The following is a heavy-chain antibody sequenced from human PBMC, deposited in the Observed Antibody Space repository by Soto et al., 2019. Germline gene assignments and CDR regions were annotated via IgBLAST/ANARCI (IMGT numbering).Heavy chain of an antibody. CDR1: GDSVSSNSAA. J-gene: IGHJ4*02. D-gene: IGHD1-26*01. Sequence: QSQTLSLTCAISGDSVSSNSAAWNWIRQSPSRGLEWLGRTYYRSKWYNDYAVSVKSRITINPDTSKNQFSLQLNSVTPEDTAVYYCARDLQGSGSYFYYFDYWGQGTLVTVSS. CDR3: ARDLQGSGSYFYYFDY. V-gene: IGHV6-1*01. CDR2: TYYRSKWYN.